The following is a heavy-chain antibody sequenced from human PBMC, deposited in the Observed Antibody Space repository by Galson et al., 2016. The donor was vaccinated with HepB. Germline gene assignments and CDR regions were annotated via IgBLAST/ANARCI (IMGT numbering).Heavy chain of an antibody. CDR3: ARRSARARFDY. D-gene: IGHD3-10*01. J-gene: IGHJ4*02. CDR2: IYYSGTT. V-gene: IGHV4-39*01. Sequence: SETLSLTCTVSGGSISSSSYYWGWIRQPPGQGLEWIGTIYYSGTTYYNPSLRSRVTISVDTSKNQFPLKLSSVTAADTAVYFCARRSARARFDYWGQGTLVTVSS. CDR1: GGSISSSSYY.